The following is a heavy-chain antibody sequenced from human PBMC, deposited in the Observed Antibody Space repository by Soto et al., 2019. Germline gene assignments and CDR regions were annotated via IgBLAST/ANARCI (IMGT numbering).Heavy chain of an antibody. CDR2: IIPIFGTA. CDR1: GGTFSSYA. CDR3: ARGRVTTSLYYYYGMDV. J-gene: IGHJ6*02. D-gene: IGHD4-4*01. V-gene: IGHV1-69*12. Sequence: QVQLVQSGAEVKKPGSSVKVSCKASGGTFSSYAISWVRQAPGQGLEWMGGIIPIFGTANYAQKFQGRVTITADEPTSTAYMELSSLRSEDTAVYYCARGRVTTSLYYYYGMDVWGQGTTVTVSS.